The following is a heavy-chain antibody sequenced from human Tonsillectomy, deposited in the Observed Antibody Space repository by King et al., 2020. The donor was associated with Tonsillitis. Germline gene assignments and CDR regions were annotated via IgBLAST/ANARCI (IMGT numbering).Heavy chain of an antibody. CDR1: GFTFSDYY. D-gene: IGHD3-22*01. J-gene: IGHJ1*01. CDR2: ISSSSSII. CDR3: ARRGFYDSSGYSVAAEYFQH. V-gene: IGHV3-11*01. Sequence: VQLVESGGGLVKPGGSLRLSCAASGFTFSDYYMSWIRQAPGKGLEGVSYISSSSSIIYYADSVKGRFTISRDNAKNSLYLQMNSLRAEDTAVYYCARRGFYDSSGYSVAAEYFQHWGQGTLVTVSS.